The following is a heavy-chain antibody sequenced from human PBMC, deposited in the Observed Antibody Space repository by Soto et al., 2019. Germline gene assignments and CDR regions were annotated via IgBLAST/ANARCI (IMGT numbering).Heavy chain of an antibody. D-gene: IGHD3-22*01. CDR1: GGTFRRSA. CDR3: ASPLLTMIVVVPFDY. Sequence: EGARRVWWGASGGTFRRSAMHGGRQVPGKGLDWVAVISYDGSNKYYADSGKGRFTISRDNSKNTLYLQMNSLRAEDTAVYYCASPLLTMIVVVPFDYWGQGP. J-gene: IGHJ4*02. V-gene: IGHV3-30-3*01. CDR2: ISYDGSNK.